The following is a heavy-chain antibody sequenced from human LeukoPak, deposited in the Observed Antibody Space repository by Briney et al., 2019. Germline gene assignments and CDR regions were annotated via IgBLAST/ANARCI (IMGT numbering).Heavy chain of an antibody. D-gene: IGHD3-22*01. Sequence: PSETLSLTCTVSGGSISSYYWSWIRQPPGKGLEWIGYIYYSGSTNYNPSLKSRVTISVDTSKNQFSLKLSSVTAADTAVYYCARDRGQGTMITDAFDIWGQGTMVTVSS. CDR2: IYYSGST. J-gene: IGHJ3*02. CDR3: ARDRGQGTMITDAFDI. V-gene: IGHV4-59*01. CDR1: GGSISSYY.